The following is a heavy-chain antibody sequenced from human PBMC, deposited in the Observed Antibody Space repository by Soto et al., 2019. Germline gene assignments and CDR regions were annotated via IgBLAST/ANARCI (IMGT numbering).Heavy chain of an antibody. J-gene: IGHJ5*02. Sequence: SETLSLTCTVSGDSIISSDFYWGWVRQPPGKGLEWIGSIFYLGSSYYNPSLKSRVTTSVDTSKNQFSLRLRSVTAADTALYFCARHSLALRKNNWFDPWGQGIMVTVSS. V-gene: IGHV4-39*01. D-gene: IGHD3-3*02. CDR1: GDSIISSDFY. CDR3: ARHSLALRKNNWFDP. CDR2: IFYLGSS.